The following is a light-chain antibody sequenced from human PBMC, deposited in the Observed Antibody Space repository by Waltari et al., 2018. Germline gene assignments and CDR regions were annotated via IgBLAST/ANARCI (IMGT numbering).Light chain of an antibody. V-gene: IGKV3-20*01. CDR1: QSIGRS. Sequence: LTQSPGTLSLSLGDRATLSCRASQSIGRSVVWYQQRPGQAPRLLIYDISRRATGIPDRFSGSGYGTDFSLTISRLEPEDFAVYYCQKYERLPATFGQGTTVE. CDR2: DIS. CDR3: QKYERLPAT. J-gene: IGKJ1*01.